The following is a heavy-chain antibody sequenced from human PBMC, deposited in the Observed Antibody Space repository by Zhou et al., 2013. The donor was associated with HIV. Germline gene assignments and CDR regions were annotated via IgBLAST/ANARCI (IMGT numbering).Heavy chain of an antibody. CDR3: ARGRIPGSGYYYGMDV. V-gene: IGHV1-69*01. D-gene: IGHD2-2*01. J-gene: IGHJ6*01. CDR2: IIPVFGTT. CDR1: GYTFTDYY. Sequence: QMQLVQSGAEVKKPGATLKVSCKASGYTFTDYYIHWVRQAPGQGLEWMGWIIPVFGTTKYAQNFQDRVTITADESATTVYMELSSLRSDDMAVYYCARGRIPGSGYYYGMDVWVKGPRSPSPQ.